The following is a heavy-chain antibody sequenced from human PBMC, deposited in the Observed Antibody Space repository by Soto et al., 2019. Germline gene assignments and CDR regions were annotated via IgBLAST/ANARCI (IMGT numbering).Heavy chain of an antibody. Sequence: EVQLVESGGGLVQPGGSLRLSCAASGFIVSNSWMHWVRQAPGKGLVWVSRINSDGSSTDYADSVKGRFTISRDNAKNTLYLQMNSLRAEDTALYYCARDWSGPGNSAYYYYNMDVWGKGTTVTVSS. J-gene: IGHJ6*03. V-gene: IGHV3-74*01. CDR1: GFIVSNSW. CDR3: ARDWSGPGNSAYYYYNMDV. CDR2: INSDGSST. D-gene: IGHD3-3*01.